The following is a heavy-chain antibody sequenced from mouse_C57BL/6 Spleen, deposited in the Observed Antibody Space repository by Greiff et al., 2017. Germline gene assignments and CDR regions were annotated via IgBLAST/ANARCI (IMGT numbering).Heavy chain of an antibody. CDR3: ARGDPYYGYDGNYFDY. CDR2: INPGSGGT. V-gene: IGHV1-54*01. Sequence: QVQLQQSGAELVRPGTSVKVSCKASGYAFTNYLIEWVKQRPGQGLEWIGVINPGSGGTNYNEKFKGKATLTADKSSSTAYMQLSSLTSEDAAVDFCARGDPYYGYDGNYFDYWGQGTTLTVSS. D-gene: IGHD2-2*01. J-gene: IGHJ2*01. CDR1: GYAFTNYL.